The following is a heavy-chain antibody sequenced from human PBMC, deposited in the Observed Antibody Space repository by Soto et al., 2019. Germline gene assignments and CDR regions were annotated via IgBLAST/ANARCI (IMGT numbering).Heavy chain of an antibody. CDR2: IYSGGST. CDR1: GFNVGSKY. Sequence: WVSLRLSCAAPGFNVGSKYMSWVRQAPGKGLEWVSIIYSGGSTYYPDSVKGRFTISRDNSKDTLYLQMDSLRAEDTAVYYCAGDRNSGRGFFYCGRGTLGTGSS. CDR3: AGDRNSGRGFFY. J-gene: IGHJ4*02. D-gene: IGHD6-25*01. V-gene: IGHV3-66*01.